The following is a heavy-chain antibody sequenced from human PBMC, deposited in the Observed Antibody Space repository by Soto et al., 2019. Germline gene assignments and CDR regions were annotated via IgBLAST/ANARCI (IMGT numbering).Heavy chain of an antibody. CDR3: VIVRSGSRDAFDI. J-gene: IGHJ3*02. V-gene: IGHV4-59*01. CDR1: GGSISSYY. Sequence: ASETLSLTCTVSGGSISSYYWSWIRQPPGKGLEWIGYIYYSGSTNYNPSLKSRVTISVETSKNQFSLKLSSVTAADTAVYYCVIVRSGSRDAFDIWCQGIMVTVS. D-gene: IGHD1-26*01. CDR2: IYYSGST.